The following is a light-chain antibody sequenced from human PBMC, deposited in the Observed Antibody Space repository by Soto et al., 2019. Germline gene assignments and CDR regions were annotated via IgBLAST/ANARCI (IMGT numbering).Light chain of an antibody. V-gene: IGKV3-20*01. Sequence: EIVLTQSPGTLSLSPGERATLSCRASQSVSSSYLAWYQQKPGQAPRLLIYGASSRATGIPDRFSGSGSGTDFTLTISRLEPADFAVYYWQQDGSSPEVNFGQGTRLEIK. CDR3: QQDGSSPEVN. CDR2: GAS. J-gene: IGKJ5*01. CDR1: QSVSSSY.